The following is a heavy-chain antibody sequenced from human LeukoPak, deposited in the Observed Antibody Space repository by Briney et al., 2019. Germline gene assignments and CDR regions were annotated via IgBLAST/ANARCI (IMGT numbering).Heavy chain of an antibody. D-gene: IGHD6-13*01. CDR3: AKAAAGVGSSPALFDY. V-gene: IGHV3-9*01. CDR1: GFTFDDYA. CDR2: ISWNSGSI. J-gene: IGHJ4*02. Sequence: GGSLRLSCAASGFTFDDYAMHWVRQAPGKGLEWVSGISWNSGSIGYADSVKGRFTISRDNAKNSLYLQMNSLRAEDTALYYCAKAAAGVGSSPALFDYWGQGTLVTVSS.